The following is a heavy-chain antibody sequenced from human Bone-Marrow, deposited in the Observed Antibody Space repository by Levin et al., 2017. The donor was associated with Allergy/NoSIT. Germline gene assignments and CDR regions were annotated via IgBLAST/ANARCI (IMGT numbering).Heavy chain of an antibody. CDR1: GYRFTSYG. J-gene: IGHJ6*02. CDR2: ISAENGNT. CDR3: ARDDASGPVHTDYYYGMDV. D-gene: IGHD3-10*01. V-gene: IGHV1-18*01. Sequence: GASVKVSCKASGYRFTSYGISWVRQAPGQGLEWMGWISAENGNTNYAQKFQGRVTMTTDSSATTVYMELRSLNSDDTAIYYCARDDASGPVHTDYYYGMDVWGQGTTVTVSS.